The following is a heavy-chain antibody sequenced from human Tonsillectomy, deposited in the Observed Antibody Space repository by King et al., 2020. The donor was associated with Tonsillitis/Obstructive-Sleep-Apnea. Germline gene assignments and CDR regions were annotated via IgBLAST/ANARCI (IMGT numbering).Heavy chain of an antibody. D-gene: IGHD1-26*01. CDR1: GYSFSNYW. CDR3: ASRTLSGSFFDY. J-gene: IGHJ4*02. Sequence: QLVQSGAEAKKPGESLKISCQGSGYSFSNYWIAWMRQMPGKGLEWMGIIYPDDSDTRYSPSFEGQVTISADKSISTAYLQWNSLKASDTAMYYCASRTLSGSFFDYWGQGTLVTVSS. CDR2: IYPDDSDT. V-gene: IGHV5-51*01.